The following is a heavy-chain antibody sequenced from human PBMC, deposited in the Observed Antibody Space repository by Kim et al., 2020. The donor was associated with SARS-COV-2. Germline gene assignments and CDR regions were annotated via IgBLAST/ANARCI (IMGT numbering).Heavy chain of an antibody. D-gene: IGHD4-4*01. Sequence: YNPSLKSRVTISVDTSKNQCSLKLSSVTAADTAVYYCARGQGTGDYSFDYWGQGTLVTVSS. J-gene: IGHJ4*02. V-gene: IGHV4-31*02. CDR3: ARGQGTGDYSFDY.